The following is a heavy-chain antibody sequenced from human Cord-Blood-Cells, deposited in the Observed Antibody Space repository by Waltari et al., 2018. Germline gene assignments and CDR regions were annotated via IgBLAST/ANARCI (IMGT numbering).Heavy chain of an antibody. V-gene: IGHV1-18*01. CDR2: NSAYNGNT. CDR1: GYTFTSYG. D-gene: IGHD2-15*01. J-gene: IGHJ5*02. Sequence: QVQLVQSGAEVKKPRASVKVSCKASGYTFTSYGISRVRQAPGQGLEWMGWNSAYNGNTNYAQKLQGRVTMTTDTSTSPAYMERRGRSSDDTAGYYGAGDLWPDIVGVVAEASWFDPGGQGTLVTVSP. CDR3: AGDLWPDIVGVVAEASWFDP.